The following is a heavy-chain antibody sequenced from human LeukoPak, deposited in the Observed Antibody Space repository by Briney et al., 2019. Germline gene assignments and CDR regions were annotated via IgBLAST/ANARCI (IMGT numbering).Heavy chain of an antibody. D-gene: IGHD2-2*01. J-gene: IGHJ5*02. Sequence: PGGSLRLSCAASGFTFDDYAMHWVRQAPGKGLEWVSGISWNSGSIGYADSVKGRFTISRDNAKNSLYLQMNSLRAEDTALYYCAKAYCSSTNCYEDWFDPWGQGTLVTVSS. CDR2: ISWNSGSI. CDR3: AKAYCSSTNCYEDWFDP. CDR1: GFTFDDYA. V-gene: IGHV3-9*01.